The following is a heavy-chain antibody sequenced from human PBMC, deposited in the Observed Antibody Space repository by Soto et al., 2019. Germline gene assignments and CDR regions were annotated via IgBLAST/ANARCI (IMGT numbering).Heavy chain of an antibody. V-gene: IGHV4-34*01. CDR3: ARGGRGYSGYVPFDY. CDR2: INHSGST. Sequence: SETLSLTCAVYCGSFSGYYWSWIRQPPGKGLEWIGEINHSGSTNYNPSLKSRVTISVDTSKNQFSLKLSSVTAADTAVYYCARGGRGYSGYVPFDYWGQGTLVTVSS. J-gene: IGHJ4*02. CDR1: CGSFSGYY. D-gene: IGHD5-12*01.